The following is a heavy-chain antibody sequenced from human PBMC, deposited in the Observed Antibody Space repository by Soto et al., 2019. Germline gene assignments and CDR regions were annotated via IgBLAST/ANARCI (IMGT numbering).Heavy chain of an antibody. V-gene: IGHV4-4*02. CDR2: IYHSGST. CDR1: GGSISSSNW. D-gene: IGHD6-19*01. Sequence: SETLSLTXAVSGGSISSSNWWSWVRQPPGKGLEWIGEIYHSGSTNYNPSLKSRVTISVDKSKNQFSLKLSSVTAADTAVYYCARVRERIAVAGTGDAFDIWGQGTMVTVSS. J-gene: IGHJ3*02. CDR3: ARVRERIAVAGTGDAFDI.